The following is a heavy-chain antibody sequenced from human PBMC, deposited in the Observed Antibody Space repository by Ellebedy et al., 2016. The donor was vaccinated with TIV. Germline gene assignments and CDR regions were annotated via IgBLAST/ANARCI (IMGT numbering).Heavy chain of an antibody. D-gene: IGHD6-13*01. CDR1: GGTFSSYA. V-gene: IGHV1-69*13. Sequence: SVKVSCXASGGTFSSYAISWVRQAPGQGLEWMGGIIPIFGTANYAQKFQGRVTITADESTSTAYMELSSLRSEDTAVYYCARVARQQLVLEDYYYYYMDVWGKGTTVTVSS. CDR2: IIPIFGTA. CDR3: ARVARQQLVLEDYYYYYMDV. J-gene: IGHJ6*03.